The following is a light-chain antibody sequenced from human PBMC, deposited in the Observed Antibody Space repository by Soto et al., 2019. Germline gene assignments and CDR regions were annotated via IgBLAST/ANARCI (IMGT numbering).Light chain of an antibody. Sequence: QSVLTQPASVSGCPGQSITISCTGTSSDVGSYNLVSWYQQHPGKAPKLMIYEVSKRPSGVSNRFSGSKSGNTASLTISGLQAEDEADYYCCSYAGSSTFVFGGGTKLTVL. V-gene: IGLV2-23*02. J-gene: IGLJ2*01. CDR3: CSYAGSSTFV. CDR2: EVS. CDR1: SSDVGSYNL.